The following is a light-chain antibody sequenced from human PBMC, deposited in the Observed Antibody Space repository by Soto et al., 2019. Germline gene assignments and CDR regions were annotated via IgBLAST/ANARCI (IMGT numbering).Light chain of an antibody. Sequence: QSVLTQPPSVSAAPGQKVTISCSGGSSNIGNNYVSWYQHLPGTAPKLLIYDNDRRPSGIPDRFSGSKSGTSATLGITGLQTGDEADYYCGTWDGSLSAVVFGGGTKLTVL. J-gene: IGLJ2*01. V-gene: IGLV1-51*01. CDR2: DND. CDR3: GTWDGSLSAVV. CDR1: SSNIGNNY.